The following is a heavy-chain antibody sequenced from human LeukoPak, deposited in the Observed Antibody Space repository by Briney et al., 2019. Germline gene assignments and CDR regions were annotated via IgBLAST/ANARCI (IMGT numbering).Heavy chain of an antibody. CDR1: GFTFSSYA. V-gene: IGHV3-23*01. CDR2: ISGSGGST. Sequence: GGSLRLSCAASGFTFSSYAMSWVRQAPGKGLEWVSAISGSGGSTYYADSVKGRFTISRDNSKNTLYLHMTSQRAEDTAVYYCAKGLYFDWFDPWGQGTLVTVSS. J-gene: IGHJ5*02. D-gene: IGHD3-9*01. CDR3: AKGLYFDWFDP.